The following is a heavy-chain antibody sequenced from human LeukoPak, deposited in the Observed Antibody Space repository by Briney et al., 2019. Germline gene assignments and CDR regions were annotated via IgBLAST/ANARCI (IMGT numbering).Heavy chain of an antibody. Sequence: PSETLSLTCTVSGGSISSSSYYWGWIRQPPGKGLEWIGSIYYSGSTYYNPSLKSRVTISVDTSKNQFSLKLRSVTAADTAVYYCARLVNRSHYPIDYWGQGTLVTVSS. V-gene: IGHV4-39*01. CDR2: IYYSGST. J-gene: IGHJ4*02. D-gene: IGHD1-26*01. CDR3: ARLVNRSHYPIDY. CDR1: GGSISSSSYY.